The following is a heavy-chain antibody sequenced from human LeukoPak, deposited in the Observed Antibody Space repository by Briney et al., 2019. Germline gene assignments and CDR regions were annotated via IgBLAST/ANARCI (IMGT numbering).Heavy chain of an antibody. V-gene: IGHV3-30*01. CDR2: ISYDGGNT. CDR1: GFTFSSYA. J-gene: IGHJ4*02. Sequence: GGSLRLSCAASGFTFSSYAMHWVRQAPGKGLEWVAVISYDGGNTYYADSVKGRFTISRDNSKNTLYLQLNSLRAEDTAVYYCARDSTYYYGSGSSGPHYFDYGGQGTLVTVSS. D-gene: IGHD3-10*01. CDR3: ARDSTYYYGSGSSGPHYFDY.